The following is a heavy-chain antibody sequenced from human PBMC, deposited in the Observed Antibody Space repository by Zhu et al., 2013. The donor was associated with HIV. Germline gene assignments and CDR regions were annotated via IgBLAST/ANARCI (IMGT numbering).Heavy chain of an antibody. CDR2: IIPIFGTA. D-gene: IGHD3-3*01. Sequence: QVQLVQSGAEVKKPGSSVKVSCKASGGTFSSYAISWVRQAPGQGLEWMGGIIPIFGTANYAQKFQGRVTITADESTSTAYMELSSLRSEDTAVYYCARDRWSTFFPTIFGVIGWFDPWGRGNPRSPSPQ. V-gene: IGHV1-69*01. CDR3: ARDRWSTFFPTIFGVIGWFDP. CDR1: GGTFSSYA. J-gene: IGHJ5*02.